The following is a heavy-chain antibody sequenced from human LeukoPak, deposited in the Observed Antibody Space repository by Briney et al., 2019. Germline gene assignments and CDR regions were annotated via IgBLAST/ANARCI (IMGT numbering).Heavy chain of an antibody. D-gene: IGHD2/OR15-2a*01. CDR2: ISGSGGST. CDR3: TTILFY. J-gene: IGHJ4*02. CDR1: GFTFNTYG. Sequence: GGSLRLSCAASGFTFNTYGMNWVRQAPGKGLEWVSAISGSGGSTYYADSVKGRFTISRDNSKNTLYLQMNSLKTEDTAVYYCTTILFYWGQGTLVTVSS. V-gene: IGHV3-23*01.